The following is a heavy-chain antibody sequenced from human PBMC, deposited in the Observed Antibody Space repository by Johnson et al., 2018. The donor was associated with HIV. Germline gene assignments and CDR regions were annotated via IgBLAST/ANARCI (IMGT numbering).Heavy chain of an antibody. CDR2: IWYDGSNK. J-gene: IGHJ3*02. Sequence: QVQLVESGGGLVQPGRSIRLSCTASGFTFGDYAISWVRQAPGKGLEWVAVIWYDGSNKYYADSVKGRFTISRDDSKNTLYLQMNSLTAEDTAVYYCAKDFYHYDSSGYSAFDMWGQGTMVTVSS. CDR1: GFTFGDYA. V-gene: IGHV3-33*06. CDR3: AKDFYHYDSSGYSAFDM. D-gene: IGHD3-22*01.